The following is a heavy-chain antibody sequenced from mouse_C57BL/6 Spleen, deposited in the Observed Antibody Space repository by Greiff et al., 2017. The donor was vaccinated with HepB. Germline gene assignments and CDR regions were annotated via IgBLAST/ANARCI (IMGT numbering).Heavy chain of an antibody. D-gene: IGHD2-5*01. CDR3: ARGGWIYSNYEDAMDY. J-gene: IGHJ4*01. CDR2: INPSNGGT. CDR1: GYTFTSYW. V-gene: IGHV1-53*01. Sequence: VKLQQSGTELVKPGASVKLSCKASGYTFTSYWMHWVKQRPGQCLEWIGNINPSNGGTNYNEKFKSKATLTVDKSSSTAYMQLSSLTSEDSAVYYCARGGWIYSNYEDAMDYWGQGTSVTVSS.